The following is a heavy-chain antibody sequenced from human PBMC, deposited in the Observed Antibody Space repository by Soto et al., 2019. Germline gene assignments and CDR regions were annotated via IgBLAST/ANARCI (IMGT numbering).Heavy chain of an antibody. D-gene: IGHD3-10*01. CDR1: VFVFNIYW. CDR2: INDDGTRT. Sequence: WWSLRLSCSASVFVFNIYWMHWVRQVPGEGPEWVTRINDDGTRTDYADSAKGRFTISRDNAKDILYLQMNALRVDDTAVYYCIRGPRPSSVGTGAFWGQGTLVTVSS. CDR3: IRGPRPSSVGTGAF. V-gene: IGHV3-74*01. J-gene: IGHJ4*02.